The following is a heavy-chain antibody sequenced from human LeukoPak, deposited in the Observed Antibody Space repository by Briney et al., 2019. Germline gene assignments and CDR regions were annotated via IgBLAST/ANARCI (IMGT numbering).Heavy chain of an antibody. CDR3: ARDEAGYHDSSGYYYFDY. Sequence: GGSLRLSCAVSGFTFSNHWMGWVRQAPGMGLQWVANIKADGSEEYYVDSVKGRFTISRDNARNSLYLQMNSLRDEDTAVYYCARDEAGYHDSSGYYYFDYWGQGTLVTVSS. D-gene: IGHD3-22*01. CDR1: GFTFSNHW. V-gene: IGHV3-7*01. J-gene: IGHJ4*02. CDR2: IKADGSEE.